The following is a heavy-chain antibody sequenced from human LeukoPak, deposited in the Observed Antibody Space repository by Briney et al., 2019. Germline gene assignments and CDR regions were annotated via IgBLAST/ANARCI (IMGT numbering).Heavy chain of an antibody. J-gene: IGHJ4*02. D-gene: IGHD2-2*01. CDR2: IRYDGSNK. CDR3: AKDQGKAVPAANVFDY. V-gene: IGHV3-30*02. Sequence: GGSLRLSCAASGFTFSSYGMHWVRQAPGKGLEWVAFIRYDGSNKYYADSVKGRFTISRDNSKNTLYLQMNSLRAEDTAVYYCAKDQGKAVPAANVFDYWGQGTLVTVSS. CDR1: GFTFSSYG.